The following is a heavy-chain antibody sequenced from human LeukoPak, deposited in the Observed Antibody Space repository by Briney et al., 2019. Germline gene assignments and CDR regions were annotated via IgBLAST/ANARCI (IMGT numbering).Heavy chain of an antibody. D-gene: IGHD5-12*01. V-gene: IGHV3-30-3*01. CDR1: GITFSNYA. CDR3: ARSGYSGDNPFDY. Sequence: GGSLRLSGSASGITFSNYAMHWVGQAPGKGLEGVAVISYDRNNEYYADSGKGRFTISKDNSKNTQYLKMNSLRGEDTAMYYCARSGYSGDNPFDYWGQGALVTVSS. CDR2: ISYDRNNE. J-gene: IGHJ4*02.